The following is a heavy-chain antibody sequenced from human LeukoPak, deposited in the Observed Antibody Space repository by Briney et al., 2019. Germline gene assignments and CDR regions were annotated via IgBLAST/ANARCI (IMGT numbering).Heavy chain of an antibody. CDR2: ISSSGSTI. D-gene: IGHD2-2*02. CDR1: GFTFSDYY. J-gene: IGHJ4*02. CDR3: AREVLNIVVVPAAIDY. V-gene: IGHV3-11*01. Sequence: GGSLRLSCAASGFTFSDYYMSWIRQAPGKGLEWVPYISSSGSTIYYADSVKGRFTISRDDAKNSLYLQMNSLRAEDTAVYYCAREVLNIVVVPAAIDYWGQGTLVTVSS.